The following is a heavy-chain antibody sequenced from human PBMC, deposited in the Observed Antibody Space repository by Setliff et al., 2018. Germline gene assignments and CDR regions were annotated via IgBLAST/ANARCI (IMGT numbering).Heavy chain of an antibody. CDR3: AGTPARGTTWLSPFDY. CDR2: SNHGGST. CDR1: GESFSNNY. V-gene: IGHV4-34*01. Sequence: SETLSLTCSVYGESFSNNYWSWIRQTPGKGLEWIGESNHGGSTSYHPSLKSRLTMSVDTSKNQFSLKLTSVTAADTAVYYCAGTPARGTTWLSPFDYWGQGTLVTVS. J-gene: IGHJ4*02. D-gene: IGHD5-12*01.